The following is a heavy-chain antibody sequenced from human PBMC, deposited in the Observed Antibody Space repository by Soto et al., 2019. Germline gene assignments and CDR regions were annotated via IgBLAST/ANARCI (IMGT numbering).Heavy chain of an antibody. Sequence: SETLSLTCTVSGGSISSYYWSWIRQPPGKGLEWIGYIYYSGSTNYNPSLKSRVTISVDTSKNQFSLKLSSVTAADTAVYYCAGGLLWFGELRNYYYGMDVWGQGTTVTV. CDR3: AGGLLWFGELRNYYYGMDV. J-gene: IGHJ6*02. D-gene: IGHD3-10*01. CDR2: IYYSGST. V-gene: IGHV4-59*08. CDR1: GGSISSYY.